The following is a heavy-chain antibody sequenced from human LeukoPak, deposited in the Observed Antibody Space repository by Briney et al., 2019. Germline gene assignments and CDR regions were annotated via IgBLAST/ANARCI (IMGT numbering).Heavy chain of an antibody. D-gene: IGHD6-19*01. CDR3: ARAPWQWLVPYYFDY. J-gene: IGHJ4*02. V-gene: IGHV3-30-3*01. CDR1: GFTFSSYA. CDR2: ISYDGSNK. Sequence: GGSLRLSCAASGFTFSSYAMHWVRQAPGKGLEWVAVISYDGSNKYYADSVKGRFTISRDNSKNTLYLQMNSLRAEDTAVYYCARAPWQWLVPYYFDYWGQGTLVTVSS.